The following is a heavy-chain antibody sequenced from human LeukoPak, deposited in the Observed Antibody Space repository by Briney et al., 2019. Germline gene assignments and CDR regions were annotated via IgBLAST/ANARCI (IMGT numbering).Heavy chain of an antibody. CDR1: GGSISSYY. CDR3: ARLVLSYGNAFDH. Sequence: SETLSLTCTVSGGSISSYYWSWIRQPAGKGLEWIGRIYTSGSTNYNPSLKSRVTISVDTSKNHFSLRLSSVTAADTAVYYCARLVLSYGNAFDHWGQGTLVTVSS. J-gene: IGHJ4*02. CDR2: IYTSGST. V-gene: IGHV4-4*07. D-gene: IGHD3-16*01.